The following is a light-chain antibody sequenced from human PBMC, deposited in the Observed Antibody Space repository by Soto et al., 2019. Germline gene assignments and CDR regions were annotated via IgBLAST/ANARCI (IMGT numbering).Light chain of an antibody. V-gene: IGKV3-20*01. CDR1: QSVSSSC. J-gene: IGKJ1*01. Sequence: EIVLTQSPDTLSLSPGERATLSCRASQSVSSSCLAWYQQKPGQAPRLLIYGASSRATGIPDRFSGSGSGTDFTLTISRLEPEDFVVYYCHQYGSSPETFGQGTKVEI. CDR2: GAS. CDR3: HQYGSSPET.